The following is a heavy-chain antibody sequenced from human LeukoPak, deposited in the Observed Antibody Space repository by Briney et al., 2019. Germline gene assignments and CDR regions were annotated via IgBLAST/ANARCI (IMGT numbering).Heavy chain of an antibody. V-gene: IGHV4-39*01. CDR1: GGSISSSSYY. J-gene: IGHJ4*02. CDR3: ARVYCSGGTCSFDY. D-gene: IGHD2-15*01. Sequence: SETPSLTCTVSGGSISSSSYYWGWIRQPPGKGLEWIGSIYYSGSTYYNPSLKSRATISVDTSKHQFSLRLSSVTAADTAVYYCARVYCSGGTCSFDYWGQGTLVTVSS. CDR2: IYYSGST.